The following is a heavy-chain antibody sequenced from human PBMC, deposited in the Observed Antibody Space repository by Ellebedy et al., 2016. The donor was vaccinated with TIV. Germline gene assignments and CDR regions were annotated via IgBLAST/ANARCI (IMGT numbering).Heavy chain of an antibody. D-gene: IGHD6-19*01. Sequence: AASVKVSCKASGYTFTNYYMHCLRQAPGQGLEWMGIINPSGGSTTYAQNLQGRATMTRDTSTSTVYMELSSLRSEDTAVYYCARARSSGWLHTPDYWGQGLLVTVSS. CDR3: ARARSSGWLHTPDY. J-gene: IGHJ4*02. CDR2: INPSGGST. CDR1: GYTFTNYY. V-gene: IGHV1-46*04.